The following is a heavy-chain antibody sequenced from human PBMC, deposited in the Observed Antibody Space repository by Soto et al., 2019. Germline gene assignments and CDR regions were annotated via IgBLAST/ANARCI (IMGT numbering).Heavy chain of an antibody. CDR3: ARDLDGLHDDNSGPYPRPG. J-gene: IGHJ1*01. CDR1: GGSISSDDYY. CDR2: IHSSGSI. Sequence: SETLSLTCTVSGGSISSDDYYWSWIRQAPGRGLEWIGYIHSSGSIYYDPSLKSRATTSIDTARNQFSLKVSSVTVADTAVYYCARDLDGLHDDNSGPYPRPGWGQGTLVTVSS. V-gene: IGHV4-30-4*01. D-gene: IGHD3-22*01.